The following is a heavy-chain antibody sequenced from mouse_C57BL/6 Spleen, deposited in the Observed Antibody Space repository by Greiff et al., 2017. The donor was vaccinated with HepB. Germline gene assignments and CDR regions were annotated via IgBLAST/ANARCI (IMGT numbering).Heavy chain of an antibody. J-gene: IGHJ4*01. Sequence: EVKLVESGEGLVKPGGSLKLSCAASGFTFSSYAMSWVRQTPEKRLEWVAYISSGGDYIYYADTVKGRFTISRDNARNTLYLQMSSLKSEDTAMYYCTRGGIYYDYEDAMDYWGQGTSVTVSS. CDR1: GFTFSSYA. D-gene: IGHD2-4*01. CDR3: TRGGIYYDYEDAMDY. CDR2: ISSGGDYI. V-gene: IGHV5-9-1*02.